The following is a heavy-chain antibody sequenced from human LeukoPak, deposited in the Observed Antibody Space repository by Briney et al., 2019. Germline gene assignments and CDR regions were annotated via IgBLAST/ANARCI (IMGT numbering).Heavy chain of an antibody. J-gene: IGHJ4*02. V-gene: IGHV4-61*02. CDR2: IYTSGST. D-gene: IGHD4-11*01. CDR1: GGSVSSGDYY. Sequence: SETLSLTCTVSGGSVSSGDYYWTWIRQPAGKGLEWIGRIYTSGSTSYSPSLKSRVTISLDTSKNQFSLRLSSVTAADTAVYYCARGAMDYSPKDYWGQGTLVTVSS. CDR3: ARGAMDYSPKDY.